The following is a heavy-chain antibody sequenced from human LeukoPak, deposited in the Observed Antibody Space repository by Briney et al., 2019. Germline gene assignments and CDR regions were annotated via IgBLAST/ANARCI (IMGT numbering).Heavy chain of an antibody. D-gene: IGHD3-10*01. CDR1: GFTFSSYA. J-gene: IGHJ4*02. Sequence: GGSLRLSCAASGFTFSSYAMSWVRQAPGKGLEWVSAISGSGGSTYYADSVKGRFTISRDNSKNTLYLQMNSLRAEDTAVYYCAKAMVRGVIGGVDYWGRGSLVTVSS. V-gene: IGHV3-23*01. CDR2: ISGSGGST. CDR3: AKAMVRGVIGGVDY.